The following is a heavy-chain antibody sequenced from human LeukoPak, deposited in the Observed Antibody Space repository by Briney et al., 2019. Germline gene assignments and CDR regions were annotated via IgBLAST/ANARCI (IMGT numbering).Heavy chain of an antibody. V-gene: IGHV3-23*01. D-gene: IGHD3/OR15-3a*01. CDR2: ISGSGDST. CDR1: GFTFSTYA. CDR3: AKGPTGTGRNFDY. Sequence: GGSLRLSCAASGFTFSTYAMSWVRQAPGKGLEWVSAISGSGDSTHYADSVKGRFTISRDNSKNTLYLQMNCLRVEDTAVFYCAKGPTGTGRNFDYWGQGTLVTVSS. J-gene: IGHJ4*02.